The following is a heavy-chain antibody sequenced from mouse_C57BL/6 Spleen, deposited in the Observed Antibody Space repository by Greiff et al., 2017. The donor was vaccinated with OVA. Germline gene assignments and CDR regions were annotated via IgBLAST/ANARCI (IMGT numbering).Heavy chain of an antibody. D-gene: IGHD2-14*01. CDR2: ISNGGGST. CDR3: ARHSIYYRDYAMDY. CDR1: GFTFSDYY. Sequence: DVHLVESGGGLVQPGGSLKLSCAASGFTFSDYYMYWVRQTPEKRLEWVAYISNGGGSTYYPDTVKGRFTISRDNAKNTLYLQMSRLKSEDTAMYYCARHSIYYRDYAMDYWGQGTSVTVSS. J-gene: IGHJ4*01. V-gene: IGHV5-12*01.